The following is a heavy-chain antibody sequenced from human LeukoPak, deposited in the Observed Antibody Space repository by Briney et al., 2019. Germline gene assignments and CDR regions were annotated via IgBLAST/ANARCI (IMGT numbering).Heavy chain of an antibody. CDR2: ISYDGAVK. D-gene: IGHD2-21*01. J-gene: IGHJ4*02. Sequence: GRSPRLSCSASGFNFRRYAIHWVRQAPGKGLEWVTFISYDGAVKYYADSVKGRFTISRDNSKDTLFLQMNSLRAEDTAVYYCGRDLSENYSIDYWGQGTLVTVTS. CDR1: GFNFRRYA. V-gene: IGHV3-30-3*01. CDR3: GRDLSENYSIDY.